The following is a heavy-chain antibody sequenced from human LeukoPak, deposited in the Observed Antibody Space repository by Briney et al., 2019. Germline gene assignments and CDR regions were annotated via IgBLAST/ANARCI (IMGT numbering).Heavy chain of an antibody. CDR1: VGTFSSYA. D-gene: IGHD1-26*01. Sequence: SVKVSCTASVGTFSSYAISWVRQAPGQGLEWMGRIIPILGIANYAQKCQGRVTITADKSTSTAYMELSSLRSEDTAVYYCASTPPRVGATNYYYYGMDVWGQGTTVTVSS. CDR3: ASTPPRVGATNYYYYGMDV. V-gene: IGHV1-69*04. J-gene: IGHJ6*02. CDR2: IIPILGIA.